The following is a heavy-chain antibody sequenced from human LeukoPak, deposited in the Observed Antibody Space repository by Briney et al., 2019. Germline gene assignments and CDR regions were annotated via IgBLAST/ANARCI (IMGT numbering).Heavy chain of an antibody. D-gene: IGHD3-22*01. J-gene: IGHJ4*02. CDR1: GFTFGSYA. CDR3: ARGRSDEEDSSGYYYDLGPWD. V-gene: IGHV3-30-3*01. Sequence: GGSLRLSCAASGFTFGSYAMHWVRQAPGKGLEWVAVISYDGSNKYYADSVKGRFTISRDNSKNTLYLQMNSLRAEDTAVYYCARGRSDEEDSSGYYYDLGPWDWGQGTLVTVSS. CDR2: ISYDGSNK.